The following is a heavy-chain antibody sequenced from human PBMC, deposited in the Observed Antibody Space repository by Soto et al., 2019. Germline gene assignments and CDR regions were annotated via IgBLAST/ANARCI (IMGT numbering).Heavy chain of an antibody. Sequence: PSETLSLTCTVSGGSVSSTSYYWTWIRQPPGKGLEWIGYIHYSGSTNYNPSLKSRVAMSVDTSKNHFSLKLSSVTAADTAVYYCERASEHLYFDYWGQGALVTVSS. CDR2: IHYSGST. D-gene: IGHD1-26*01. V-gene: IGHV4-61*01. J-gene: IGHJ4*02. CDR3: ERASEHLYFDY. CDR1: GGSVSSTSYY.